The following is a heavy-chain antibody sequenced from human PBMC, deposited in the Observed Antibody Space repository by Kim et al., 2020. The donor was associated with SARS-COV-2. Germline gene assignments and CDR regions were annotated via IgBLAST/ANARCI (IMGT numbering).Heavy chain of an antibody. CDR3: ARVPLSGSYVY. V-gene: IGHV4-4*02. J-gene: IGHJ4*02. Sequence: NYNPSLKSRVTISVDKSKTQFSLKLSSVTAADTAVYYWARVPLSGSYVYWGQGTLVTVSS. D-gene: IGHD1-26*01.